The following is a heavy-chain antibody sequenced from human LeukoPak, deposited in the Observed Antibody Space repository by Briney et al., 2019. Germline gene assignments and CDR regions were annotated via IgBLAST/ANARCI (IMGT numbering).Heavy chain of an antibody. J-gene: IGHJ6*03. V-gene: IGHV3-30*18. Sequence: GGSLRLSCAASGFTFSSYGMHWVRQAPGKGLEWVAVISCDGSNKYYADSVKGRFTISRDNSKNTLYLQMNSLRAEDTAVYYCAKDGRTYPRYYYYYMDVWGKGTTVTVSS. CDR2: ISCDGSNK. CDR1: GFTFSSYG. CDR3: AKDGRTYPRYYYYYMDV. D-gene: IGHD2-2*01.